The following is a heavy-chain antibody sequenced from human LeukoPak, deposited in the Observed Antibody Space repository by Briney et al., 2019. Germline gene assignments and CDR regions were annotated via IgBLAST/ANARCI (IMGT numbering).Heavy chain of an antibody. D-gene: IGHD3-9*01. J-gene: IGHJ4*02. CDR3: ARVTGYTIEDYFDY. CDR1: GGSISSYY. Sequence: SETLSLTCTVSGGSISSYYWSWIRQPPGEGLEWIGYIYYSGSTNYNPSLKSRVTISVDTSKNQFSLKLSSVTAADTAVYYCARVTGYTIEDYFDYWGQGTLVTVSS. V-gene: IGHV4-59*01. CDR2: IYYSGST.